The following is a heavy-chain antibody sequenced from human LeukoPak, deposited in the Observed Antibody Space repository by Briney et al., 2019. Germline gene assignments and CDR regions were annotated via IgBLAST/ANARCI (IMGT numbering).Heavy chain of an antibody. CDR2: INPSGGST. Sequence: ASVKVSCKASGYTFTSYYMHWVRQAPGQGLEWMGIINPSGGSTSYAQKFQGRVTMTRDTSTSTVYMELSSLRSEDTAVYYCARDPTRHLYYYDSSGYYNGWGQGTLVTVSS. D-gene: IGHD3-22*01. CDR1: GYTFTSYY. V-gene: IGHV1-46*01. CDR3: ARDPTRHLYYYDSSGYYNG. J-gene: IGHJ4*02.